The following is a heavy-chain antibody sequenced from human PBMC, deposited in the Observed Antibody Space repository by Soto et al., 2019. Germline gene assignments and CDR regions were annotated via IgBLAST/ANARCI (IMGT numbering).Heavy chain of an antibody. CDR2: ISAYNGNT. CDR3: ARVGASTAFDI. Sequence: GASAKVSCKASGYTFTSYGISWVRQAPGQGHEWMGWISAYNGNTNYAQKLQGGVTMTTDTSTSTAYMEMRSLRSDDTAVYYCARVGASTAFDIWGQGTMVTVSS. D-gene: IGHD3-16*01. CDR1: GYTFTSYG. J-gene: IGHJ3*02. V-gene: IGHV1-18*01.